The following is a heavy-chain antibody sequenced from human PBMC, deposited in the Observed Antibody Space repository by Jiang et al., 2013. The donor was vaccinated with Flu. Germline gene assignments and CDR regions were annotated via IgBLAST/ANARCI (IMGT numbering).Heavy chain of an antibody. CDR2: IIPMLDVV. Sequence: QSGAEVKKPGSSVTVSCRASGDTFTKYAINWVRHAPGQSLEWMGRIIPMLDVVDYAQNFQGRLTISADMSATTAYMELSSLRSEDSAVYYCARDARTGXKDYTFDSWGQGTVVAVSS. D-gene: IGHD7-27*01. V-gene: IGHV1-69*04. CDR1: GDTFTKYA. CDR3: ARDARTGXKDYTFDS. J-gene: IGHJ4*02.